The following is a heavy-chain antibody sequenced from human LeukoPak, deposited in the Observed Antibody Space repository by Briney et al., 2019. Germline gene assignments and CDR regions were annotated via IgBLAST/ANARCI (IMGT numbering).Heavy chain of an antibody. CDR2: IKQDGSDK. D-gene: IGHD5-24*01. J-gene: IGHJ4*02. CDR3: AKSGYNRFDY. V-gene: IGHV3-7*03. CDR1: GFTFSSYW. Sequence: GGSLRLSCAASGFTFSSYWMSWVRQAPGKGLEWVANIKQDGSDKYYVESVKGRFSISRDNAQNSLYLQMNSLRAEDTAVYYCAKSGYNRFDYWGQGTRVTVSS.